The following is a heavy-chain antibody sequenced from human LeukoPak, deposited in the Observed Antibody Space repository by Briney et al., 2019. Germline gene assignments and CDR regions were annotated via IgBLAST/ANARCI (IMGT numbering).Heavy chain of an antibody. V-gene: IGHV3-20*01. CDR1: GFTFDDYG. Sequence: PGGSLRLSCAASGFTFDDYGMSWVRPAPGKGLEWVSGIIWNGGSTAYADSVKGRFTISRDNAKNSLYLQINSLRAEDTALYNCARVFMEMATSLIDYWGQGTLGTVSS. J-gene: IGHJ4*02. CDR3: ARVFMEMATSLIDY. CDR2: IIWNGGST. D-gene: IGHD5-24*01.